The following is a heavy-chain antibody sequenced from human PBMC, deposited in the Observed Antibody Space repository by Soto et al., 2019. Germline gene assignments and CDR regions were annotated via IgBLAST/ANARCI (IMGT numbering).Heavy chain of an antibody. CDR1: GFSLTTDDVG. D-gene: IGHD6-6*01. J-gene: IGHJ4*02. Sequence: QITLKESGPPLVNPTQTLTLTCTFSGFSLTTDDVGVGWIRQFPGKALDWLAVVYWDDDKRYSPSLKSRLTITKDTSKNQVFLTMSNMDPVDKATYYCAHTRYSISSFDYWGQGTLVTVSS. CDR3: AHTRYSISSFDY. CDR2: VYWDDDK. V-gene: IGHV2-5*02.